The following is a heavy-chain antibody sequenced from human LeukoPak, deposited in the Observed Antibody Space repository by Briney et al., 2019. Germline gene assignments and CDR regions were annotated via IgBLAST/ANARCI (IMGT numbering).Heavy chain of an antibody. J-gene: IGHJ3*02. Sequence: SETLSLTCTVSGGSISSSSYYWGWIRQPPGKGLEWIGSIYYSGSTYYNPSLKSRVTISVDTSKNQFSLKLSSVTAADTAVYYCARPYCGGDCYPMRGNAFDIWGQGTMVTVSS. D-gene: IGHD2-21*01. CDR3: ARPYCGGDCYPMRGNAFDI. V-gene: IGHV4-39*07. CDR2: IYYSGST. CDR1: GGSISSSSYY.